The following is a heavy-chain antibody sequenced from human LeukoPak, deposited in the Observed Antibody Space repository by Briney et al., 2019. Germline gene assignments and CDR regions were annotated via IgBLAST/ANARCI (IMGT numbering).Heavy chain of an antibody. Sequence: SETLSLTCTVSGGSIGSYYWSWIRQAPGKGLEWIGYIYYSGSTYYNPSLKSRVTISVDTSKNQFSLKLSSVTAADTAVYYCARREYSSSPRAFDIWGQGTMVTVSS. D-gene: IGHD6-13*01. CDR2: IYYSGST. J-gene: IGHJ3*02. CDR1: GGSIGSYY. CDR3: ARREYSSSPRAFDI. V-gene: IGHV4-59*04.